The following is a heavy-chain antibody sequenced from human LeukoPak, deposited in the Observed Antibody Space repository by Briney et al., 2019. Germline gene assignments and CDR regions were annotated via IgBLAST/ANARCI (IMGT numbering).Heavy chain of an antibody. V-gene: IGHV1-18*01. CDR1: GYIFSNYG. D-gene: IGHD3-3*01. CDR3: ARDHAGSYYDVWSGYYNDDGGADY. CDR2: ISGHNGNT. Sequence: GASVKVSCKASGYIFSNYGISWVGQAPGQGLEWMGWISGHNGNTNYAQKVQDRVTMTTDTSTNTAYMELKTLRSDDTAVYFCARDHAGSYYDVWSGYYNDDGGADYWGQGTLVTVSS. J-gene: IGHJ4*02.